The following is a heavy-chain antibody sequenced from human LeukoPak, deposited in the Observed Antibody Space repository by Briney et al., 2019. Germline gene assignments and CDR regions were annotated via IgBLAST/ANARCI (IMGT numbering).Heavy chain of an antibody. CDR2: INPNSGGT. D-gene: IGHD6-6*01. CDR1: GYTFTGYY. Sequence: GASVKVSCKASGYTFTGYYMHWVRQAPGQGLEWMGWINPNSGGTNYAQKFQGRVTMTRDTSISTAYMELSSLRSEDTAVYYCARALSSIAARRGLGDAFDIWGQGTMVTVSS. CDR3: ARALSSIAARRGLGDAFDI. V-gene: IGHV1-2*02. J-gene: IGHJ3*02.